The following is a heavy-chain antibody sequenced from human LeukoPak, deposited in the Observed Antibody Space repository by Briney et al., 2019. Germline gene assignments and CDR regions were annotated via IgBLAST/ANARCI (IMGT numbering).Heavy chain of an antibody. J-gene: IGHJ4*02. Sequence: GGSLRLSCAASGFTFSSYSMNWVRQAPGKGLEWVSSISSSSSYIYYADSVKGRFTISRDNAKNSLYLQMNSLRAEDTAVYYCAKSYSGSYYASSFDYWGQGTLVTVSS. CDR1: GFTFSSYS. D-gene: IGHD1-26*01. CDR2: ISSSSSYI. CDR3: AKSYSGSYYASSFDY. V-gene: IGHV3-21*04.